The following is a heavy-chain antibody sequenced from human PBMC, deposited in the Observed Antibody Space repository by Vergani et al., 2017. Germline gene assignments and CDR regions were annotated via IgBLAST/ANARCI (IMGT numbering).Heavy chain of an antibody. CDR3: ARDAIVVVPAAPNWFDP. V-gene: IGHV3-11*01. Sequence: QVSLVESGGGVVQPGRSLTLTCSASGFTFSDYYMSWIRQAPGKGLEWVSYISSSGSTIYYADSVKGRFTISRDNAKNSLYLQMNSLRAEDTAVYYCARDAIVVVPAAPNWFDPWGQGTLVTVSS. CDR1: GFTFSDYY. J-gene: IGHJ5*02. D-gene: IGHD2-2*01. CDR2: ISSSGSTI.